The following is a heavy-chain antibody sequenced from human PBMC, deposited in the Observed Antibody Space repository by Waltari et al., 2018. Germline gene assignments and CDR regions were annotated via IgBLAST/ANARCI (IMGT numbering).Heavy chain of an antibody. CDR1: RYIFNDYY. CDR2: INPNGGAT. J-gene: IGHJ1*01. CDR3: ARLSEY. V-gene: IGHV1-2*02. Sequence: QVALVQSGPEVTKPGASVKVSCKTSRYIFNDYYIHWVRRAPGQGLEWMGWINPNGGATYYAPKFRDRVTISTDTSIGTVYMHLTSLTSDDTALYFCARLSEYWGQGTLITVSS.